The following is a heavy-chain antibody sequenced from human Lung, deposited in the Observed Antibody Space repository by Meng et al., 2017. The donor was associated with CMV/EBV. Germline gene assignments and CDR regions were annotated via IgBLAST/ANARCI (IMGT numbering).Heavy chain of an antibody. CDR2: IDHSGST. V-gene: IGHV4-34*01. Sequence: SETLSLTCAVYGGSFSGYYWTWIRQPPRKGLEWIGEIDHSGSTNYNPSLKSRVTISVDTSKSQFSLRLSSVTAADTAIYYCSRGGGYCSGTSCYNDYCGQGXLVTVSS. CDR3: SRGGGYCSGTSCYNDY. D-gene: IGHD2-2*02. CDR1: GGSFSGYY. J-gene: IGHJ4*02.